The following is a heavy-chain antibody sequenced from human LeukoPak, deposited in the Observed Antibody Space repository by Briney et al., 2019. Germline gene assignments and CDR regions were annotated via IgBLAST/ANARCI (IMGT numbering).Heavy chain of an antibody. CDR2: ISYDGSNK. CDR1: GFTFSSYA. D-gene: IGHD3-10*01. Sequence: PGGSLRLSCAASGFTFSSYAMHWVRQAPGKGLEWVAVISYDGSNKYYADSVKGRFTISRDNSKNTLYLQMNSLRAEDTGVYYCARDGEHVLAHDYWGQGTLVTVSS. V-gene: IGHV3-30-3*01. J-gene: IGHJ4*02. CDR3: ARDGEHVLAHDY.